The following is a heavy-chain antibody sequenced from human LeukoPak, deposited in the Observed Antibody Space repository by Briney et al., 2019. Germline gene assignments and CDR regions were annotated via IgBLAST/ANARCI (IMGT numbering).Heavy chain of an antibody. J-gene: IGHJ4*02. CDR3: ARLRATGPEFDY. D-gene: IGHD5-24*01. CDR2: IKQDGSEK. CDR1: GFTFSRYW. Sequence: GGSLRLSCAASGFTFSRYWMSWVRQAPGKGLEWVANIKQDGSEKYYVDSVKGRFTISRDNAKNSLYLQMNSLRAEDTAVYYCARLRATGPEFDYWGQGTLVTVSS. V-gene: IGHV3-7*02.